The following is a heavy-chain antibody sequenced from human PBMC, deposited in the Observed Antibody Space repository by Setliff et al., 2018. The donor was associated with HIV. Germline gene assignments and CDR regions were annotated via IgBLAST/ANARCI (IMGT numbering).Heavy chain of an antibody. CDR2: IYHSGST. D-gene: IGHD3-22*01. Sequence: SETLSLTCTVSGYSISSGYYWGWIRQPPGKGLEWIGSIYHSGSTYYNPSLKSRVTISVDTSKKQFSLKLSSVTAADTAVYHCARVADSSGYYHLDYWGQGTLVTVSS. V-gene: IGHV4-38-2*02. J-gene: IGHJ4*02. CDR3: ARVADSSGYYHLDY. CDR1: GYSISSGYY.